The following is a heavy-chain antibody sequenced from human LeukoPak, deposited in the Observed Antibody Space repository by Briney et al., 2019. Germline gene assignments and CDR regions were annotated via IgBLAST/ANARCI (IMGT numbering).Heavy chain of an antibody. CDR3: ARESGIVVTYYMDV. CDR1: GGSISSGSYY. Sequence: SETLSLTCPVSGGSISSGSYYWSWIRQLAGKGLEWIGRIYTSGSTNYNPSLKSRVTISVDTSKNQFSLKLSSVTAADTAVYYCARESGIVVTYYMDVWGKGTTVTISS. V-gene: IGHV4-61*02. CDR2: IYTSGST. D-gene: IGHD2-15*01. J-gene: IGHJ6*03.